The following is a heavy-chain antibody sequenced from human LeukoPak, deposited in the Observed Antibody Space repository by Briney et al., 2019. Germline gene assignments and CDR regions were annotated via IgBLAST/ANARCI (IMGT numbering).Heavy chain of an antibody. Sequence: SSETLSLTCAVYGGSFSGYYWSWIRQPPGKGLEWIGEINHSGSTSYNPSLKSRVTISVDTSKNQFSLKLSSVTAADTAVYYCARGGWELQYYFDYWGQGTLVTVSS. CDR1: GGSFSGYY. D-gene: IGHD1-26*01. CDR3: ARGGWELQYYFDY. V-gene: IGHV4-34*01. CDR2: INHSGST. J-gene: IGHJ4*02.